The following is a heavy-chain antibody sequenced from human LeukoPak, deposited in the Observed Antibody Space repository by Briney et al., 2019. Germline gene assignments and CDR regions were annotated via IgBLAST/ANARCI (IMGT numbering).Heavy chain of an antibody. CDR1: GGSISIYY. J-gene: IGHJ4*02. Sequence: SETLSLTCTVSGGSISIYYWSWIRQPPGKGLEWIGYIYYSGSTNYNPSLKSRVTISVDTSKNQFSLKLSSVTAADTAVYYCARRDSSSWYIDYWGQGTLVTVSS. V-gene: IGHV4-59*08. CDR2: IYYSGST. CDR3: ARRDSSSWYIDY. D-gene: IGHD6-13*01.